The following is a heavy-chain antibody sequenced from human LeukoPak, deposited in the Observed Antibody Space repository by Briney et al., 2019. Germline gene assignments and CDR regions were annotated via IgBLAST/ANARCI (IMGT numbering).Heavy chain of an antibody. CDR3: ARVPYYYDSSGYPPL. CDR1: GGTFSSYT. J-gene: IGHJ4*02. CDR2: IIPILGIA. V-gene: IGHV1-69*02. Sequence: ASVKVSCKASGGTFSSYTISWVRQAPGQGLEWMRRIIPILGIANYAQKFQGRVTITADKSTSTAYVELSSLRSEDTAVYYCARVPYYYDSSGYPPLWGQGTLVTASS. D-gene: IGHD3-22*01.